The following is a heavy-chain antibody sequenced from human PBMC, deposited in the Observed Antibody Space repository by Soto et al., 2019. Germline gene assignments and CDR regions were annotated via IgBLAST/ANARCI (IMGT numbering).Heavy chain of an antibody. CDR3: AKVGPPVGYCSGGSCYSGSYYYYYGMDV. V-gene: IGHV3-23*01. CDR1: GFTFSSYA. J-gene: IGHJ6*02. Sequence: GGSLRLSCAASGFTFSSYAMSWVRQAPGKGLEWVSAISGSGGSTYYADSVKGRFTISRDNSKNTLYLQMNSLRAEDTAVYYCAKVGPPVGYCSGGSCYSGSYYYYYGMDVWGQGTTVTVSS. D-gene: IGHD2-15*01. CDR2: ISGSGGST.